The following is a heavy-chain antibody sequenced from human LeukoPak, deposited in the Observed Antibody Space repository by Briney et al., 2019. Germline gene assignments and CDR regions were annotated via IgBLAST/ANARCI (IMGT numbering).Heavy chain of an antibody. Sequence: GGSLRLSCAASGFTFSSYNMTWVRQAPGKGLEWVSSISSSSSYIYYADSVKGRFTISRDNAKNSLYLQMNSLRAEDTAVYYCARVKGIYGDYVIDYWGQGTLVTVSS. CDR1: GFTFSSYN. J-gene: IGHJ4*02. CDR3: ARVKGIYGDYVIDY. V-gene: IGHV3-21*01. D-gene: IGHD4-17*01. CDR2: ISSSSSYI.